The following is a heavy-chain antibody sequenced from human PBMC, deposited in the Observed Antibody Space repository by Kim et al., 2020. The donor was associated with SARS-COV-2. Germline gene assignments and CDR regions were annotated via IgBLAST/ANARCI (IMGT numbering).Heavy chain of an antibody. D-gene: IGHD3-22*01. J-gene: IGHJ3*02. CDR3: ARGHYDNRGYSNGFDM. Sequence: SETLSLTCTVSGDSISSSYWSWIRQSPGRGLEWIAYIHHNGNSNYNPSLKSRVTTSVDTSKNQFSLKLRSVTAADTAMYYCARGHYDNRGYSNGFDMWGHGTMVTVSS. V-gene: IGHV4-59*01. CDR1: GDSISSSY. CDR2: IHHNGNS.